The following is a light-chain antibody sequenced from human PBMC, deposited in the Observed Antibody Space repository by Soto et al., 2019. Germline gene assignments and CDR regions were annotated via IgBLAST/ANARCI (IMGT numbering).Light chain of an antibody. J-gene: IGKJ2*01. Sequence: EIVWTQSPGTLSLSPGERATLSCRARQSFSSSYFAWYHQKPGQAPTLLIYDASSRDTGIPDRFSGSGSGTDFTLTISRLEPEDFAVYYCQQYGSSPRTFGKGTKLEIK. CDR2: DAS. V-gene: IGKV3-20*01. CDR3: QQYGSSPRT. CDR1: QSFSSSY.